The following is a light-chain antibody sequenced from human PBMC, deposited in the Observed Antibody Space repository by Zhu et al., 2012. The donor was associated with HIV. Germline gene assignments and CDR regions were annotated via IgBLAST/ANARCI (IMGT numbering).Light chain of an antibody. Sequence: DIQMTQSPSSLSASVGDRVTITCRATQTVGRYLHWYQQKPGKAPKVLIYATSSLQTGVPSRFSGSGSGTDFTLTISSLQPEDFATYYCLQSFAAPYTFGQGTNLEIK. CDR3: LQSFAAPYT. J-gene: IGKJ2*01. V-gene: IGKV1-39*01. CDR1: QTVGRY. CDR2: ATS.